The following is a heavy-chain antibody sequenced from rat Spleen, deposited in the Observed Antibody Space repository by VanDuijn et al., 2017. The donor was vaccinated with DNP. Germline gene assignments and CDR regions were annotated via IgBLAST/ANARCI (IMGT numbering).Heavy chain of an antibody. CDR2: IWSGENT. J-gene: IGHJ1*01. CDR1: GFSLTNYG. CDR3: SRVLYNGYQRHYWSFDF. Sequence: QVQLKESGPGLVQPSQTLSLTCTVSGFSLTNYGVSWVRQPPGKGLEWIGAIWSGENTYYNPALKSRLSISRDTSKSQVFLRMNSLQTEDTAIYFCSRVLYNGYQRHYWSFDFWGPGTMVTVSS. V-gene: IGHV2-15*01. D-gene: IGHD1-6*01.